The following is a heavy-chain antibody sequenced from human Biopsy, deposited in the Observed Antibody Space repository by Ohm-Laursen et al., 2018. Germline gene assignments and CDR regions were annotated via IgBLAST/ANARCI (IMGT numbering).Heavy chain of an antibody. J-gene: IGHJ1*01. CDR2: NIPILGTG. D-gene: IGHD3-9*01. CDR1: GCTFSDYI. Sequence: SVKVSCKASGCTFSDYILNWVRQAPGQGLEWLGGNIPILGTGNYAQKFQDRVTVAADTSTSTATMELRSLRSDDSAVYYCATKLTGYFHHWGQGILVIVSS. CDR3: ATKLTGYFHH. V-gene: IGHV1-69*06.